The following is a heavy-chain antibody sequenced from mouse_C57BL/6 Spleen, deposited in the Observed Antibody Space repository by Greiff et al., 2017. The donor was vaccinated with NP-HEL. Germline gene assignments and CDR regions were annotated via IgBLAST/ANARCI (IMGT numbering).Heavy chain of an antibody. CDR3: ARGGVTTWVDY. Sequence: QVQLQQSGPELVKPGASVKISCKASGYAFSSSWMNWVKQRPGKGLEWIGRIYPGDGDTNYNGKFKGKATLTADKSSSTAYMQLSSLTSEDSAVYFCARGGVTTWVDYWGQGTTLTVSS. J-gene: IGHJ2*01. CDR1: GYAFSSSW. V-gene: IGHV1-82*01. CDR2: IYPGDGDT. D-gene: IGHD2-2*01.